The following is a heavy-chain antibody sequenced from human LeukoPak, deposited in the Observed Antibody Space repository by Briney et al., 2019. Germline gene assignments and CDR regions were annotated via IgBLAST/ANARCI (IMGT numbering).Heavy chain of an antibody. CDR3: ARGKSTPSRGVKSYYYMDV. CDR1: GGSFSGYY. CDR2: INHSGST. Sequence: PSETLSLTCAVYGGSFSGYYWSWIRQPPGKGLEWIGEINHSGSTNYNPSLKSRVTISVDTSKNQFSLKLSSVTAADTAVYYCARGKSTPSRGVKSYYYMDVWGKGTTVTVSS. J-gene: IGHJ6*03. D-gene: IGHD3-10*01. V-gene: IGHV4-34*01.